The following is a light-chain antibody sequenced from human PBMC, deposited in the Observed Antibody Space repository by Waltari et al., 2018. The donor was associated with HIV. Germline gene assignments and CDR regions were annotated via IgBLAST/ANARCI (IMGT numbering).Light chain of an antibody. J-gene: IGLJ2*01. CDR3: CAYAGSTTYVI. CDR1: SSDVGGYNL. Sequence: QSALTQPASVSGSPGQSITISCTGTSSDVGGYNLVSWYQQHPGKAPKLMIYEVSKRPSGVANRFSGSKSGNTASLTISGPQAEDEADYDCCAYAGSTTYVIFGGGTKLTVL. CDR2: EVS. V-gene: IGLV2-23*02.